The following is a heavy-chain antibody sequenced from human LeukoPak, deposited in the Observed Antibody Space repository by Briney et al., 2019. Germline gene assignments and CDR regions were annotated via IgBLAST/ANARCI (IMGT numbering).Heavy chain of an antibody. Sequence: PGGSLRLSCAASGFTFSSYAMSWVRQAPGKGLEWVSAISGSGGSTYYADSVKGRFTISRDNSKNTLYLQMNSLRAEDTAVYYCAPQVVPAATYYYYYGMDVWGQGTTVTVSS. CDR1: GFTFSSYA. V-gene: IGHV3-23*01. J-gene: IGHJ6*02. D-gene: IGHD2-2*01. CDR2: ISGSGGST. CDR3: APQVVPAATYYYYYGMDV.